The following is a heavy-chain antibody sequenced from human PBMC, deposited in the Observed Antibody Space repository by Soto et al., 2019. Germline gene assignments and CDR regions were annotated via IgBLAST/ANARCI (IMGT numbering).Heavy chain of an antibody. D-gene: IGHD2-15*01. CDR3: ATGGASSKPFDY. Sequence: PSETLSLTCTVSGASIYGYYWSWIRQPPGRGLEWIGYVYYTGSTLYNPSLESRVTVSLDTSKNQFSLKLSSVTAADTAVYYCATGGASSKPFDYWGQGALVTVSS. CDR2: VYYTGST. V-gene: IGHV4-59*01. CDR1: GASIYGYY. J-gene: IGHJ4*02.